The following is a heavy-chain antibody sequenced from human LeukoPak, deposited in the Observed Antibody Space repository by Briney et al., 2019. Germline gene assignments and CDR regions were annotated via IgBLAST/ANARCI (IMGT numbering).Heavy chain of an antibody. CDR3: ARHSPGYYYYGMDV. D-gene: IGHD3-9*01. Sequence: SETLSLTCTVSGGSISSSSYYWGWIRQPPGKGLEWIGSIYYSGNTYYNLSLKSRVTISVDTSKNQFSLKLSSVTAADTAVYYCARHSPGYYYYGMDVWGQGTTVTVSS. J-gene: IGHJ6*02. V-gene: IGHV4-39*01. CDR2: IYYSGNT. CDR1: GGSISSSSYY.